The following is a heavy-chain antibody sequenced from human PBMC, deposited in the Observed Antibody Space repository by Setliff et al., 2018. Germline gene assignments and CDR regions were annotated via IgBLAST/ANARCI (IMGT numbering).Heavy chain of an antibody. CDR2: TYDSGST. CDR1: GGPVTRTTTF. V-gene: IGHV4-39*07. D-gene: IGHD4-17*01. J-gene: IGHJ4*02. CDR3: ARAAVTSGARAGYFDN. Sequence: SETLSLTCTVSGGPVTRTTTFWGWVRQTPGKGLEWIGSTYDSGSTYYNPSLNSRVTISEDTSKNQFSLKLTSVTAADAAVYYCARAAVTSGARAGYFDNWGRGTLVTVSS.